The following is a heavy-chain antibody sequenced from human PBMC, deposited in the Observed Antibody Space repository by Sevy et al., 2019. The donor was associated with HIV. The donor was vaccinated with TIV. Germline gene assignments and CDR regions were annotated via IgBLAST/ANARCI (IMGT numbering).Heavy chain of an antibody. CDR2: VYYTGGT. Sequence: SETLSLTCTVSGGSINSDHWNWIRQPPGKGLEWIGHVYYTGGTNYNPSLKNRVTISVDRTKNQFSLKLTSATAADTAVYYCARRNDFDIWGQWTMVTVSS. J-gene: IGHJ3*02. CDR1: GGSINSDH. V-gene: IGHV4-59*08. CDR3: ARRNDFDI.